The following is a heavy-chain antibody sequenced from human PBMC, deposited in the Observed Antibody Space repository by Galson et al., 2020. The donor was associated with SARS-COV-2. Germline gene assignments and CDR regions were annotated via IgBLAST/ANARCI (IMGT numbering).Heavy chain of an antibody. Sequence: ASETLSLTCVISGDTVSSNSAAWHWIRQSPSRGLEWLGRTYYRSKWFNDYAVSVKSRITINADTSTNQFSLHLNSVTPEDTAVYYCARRGSSGSGAFFDIWGQGTMVTVSS. D-gene: IGHD6-19*01. V-gene: IGHV6-1*01. CDR2: TYYRSKWFN. J-gene: IGHJ3*02. CDR1: GDTVSSNSAA. CDR3: ARRGSSGSGAFFDI.